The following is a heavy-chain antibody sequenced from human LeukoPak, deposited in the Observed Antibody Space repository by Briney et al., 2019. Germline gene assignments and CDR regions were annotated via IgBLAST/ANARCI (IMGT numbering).Heavy chain of an antibody. CDR3: ARGRVSSSTWYSTYYYFFYMDF. Sequence: SETLSLTCTVSDDSITMYYWIWIRQPPGKGLERIGYVDHTGSTKFNPSLNGRVSISRDTSNNFFSLRLRSVTAADTAVYFCARGRVSSSTWYSTYYYFFYMDFWGKGTTVTVSS. CDR1: DDSITMYY. D-gene: IGHD4-11*01. CDR2: VDHTGST. J-gene: IGHJ6*03. V-gene: IGHV4-59*01.